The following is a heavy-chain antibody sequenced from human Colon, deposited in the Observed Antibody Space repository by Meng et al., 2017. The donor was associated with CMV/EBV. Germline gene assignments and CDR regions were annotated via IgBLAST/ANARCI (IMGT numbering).Heavy chain of an antibody. CDR1: GFTFSTFS. J-gene: IGHJ6*02. CDR2: IVDSGEAV. Sequence: GGSLRLSCAASGFTFSTFSLNWVRQAPGKGLEWVASIVDSGEAVFYADSVKGRFTISRDNANETVSLQMNSLRADDTALYYCARVVCSSTSCYWGYYYYGMDVWGQGTTVTVSS. V-gene: IGHV3-21*01. CDR3: ARVVCSSTSCYWGYYYYGMDV. D-gene: IGHD2-2*01.